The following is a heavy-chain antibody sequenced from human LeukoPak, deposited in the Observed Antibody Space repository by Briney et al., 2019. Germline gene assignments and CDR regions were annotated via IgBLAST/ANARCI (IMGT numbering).Heavy chain of an antibody. J-gene: IGHJ4*02. CDR3: AKLTSNWYEDD. Sequence: GGSLRLSCAASGFTFSSYAMTWVRQAPGEGLEWVSAISGSGDNTYYADSVRGRFTISRDNSKNTLYLQMNSLRADDTAVYYCAKLTSNWYEDDWGQGTLVTVSS. CDR1: GFTFSSYA. D-gene: IGHD1-20*01. V-gene: IGHV3-23*01. CDR2: ISGSGDNT.